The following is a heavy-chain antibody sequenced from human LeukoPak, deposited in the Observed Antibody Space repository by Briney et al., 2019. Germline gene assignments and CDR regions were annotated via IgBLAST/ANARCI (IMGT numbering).Heavy chain of an antibody. J-gene: IGHJ3*02. CDR3: ARASSGNPADAFDI. V-gene: IGHV4-59*12. CDR1: GGSISSYY. D-gene: IGHD6-19*01. CDR2: IYYTGST. Sequence: SETLSLTCSVPGGSISSYYWTWIRQPPGKGLEWIGYIYYTGSTNSNPSLKSRVTISVDKSKNQFSLKLSSVTAADTAVYYCARASSGNPADAFDIWGQGTMVTVSS.